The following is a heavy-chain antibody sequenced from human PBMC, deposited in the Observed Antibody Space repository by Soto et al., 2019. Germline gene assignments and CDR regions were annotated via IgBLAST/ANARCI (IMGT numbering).Heavy chain of an antibody. J-gene: IGHJ4*02. D-gene: IGHD1-26*01. CDR2: INPNSGGT. CDR1: GYTFTGYY. CDR3: ARAVGANTIDY. Sequence: AASVKVSCKASGYTFTGYYMHWVRQAPGQGLEWMGWINPNSGGTNYAQKFQGWVTMTRDTSISTAYMELSRLRSDDTAVYYCARAVGANTIDYWGQGTLVTVSS. V-gene: IGHV1-2*04.